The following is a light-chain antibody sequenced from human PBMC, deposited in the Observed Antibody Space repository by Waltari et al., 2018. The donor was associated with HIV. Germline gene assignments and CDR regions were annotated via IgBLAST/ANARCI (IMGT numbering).Light chain of an antibody. CDR3: AAWRDSLSAVV. J-gene: IGLJ2*01. Sequence: QSVLTQPPSASGTPGQRVTISCSGSSSNIGTNYVYWYPQLPGTAPKLLIYRNNQLPSGVPDRFSGSKSGTSASLAISGLRSEDEADYDCAAWRDSLSAVVFGGGTKLTVL. V-gene: IGLV1-47*01. CDR1: SSNIGTNY. CDR2: RNN.